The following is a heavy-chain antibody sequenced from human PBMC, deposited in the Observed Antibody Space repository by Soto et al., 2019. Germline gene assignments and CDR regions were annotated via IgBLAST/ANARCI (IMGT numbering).Heavy chain of an antibody. D-gene: IGHD4-17*01. V-gene: IGHV1-58*01. CDR1: GFTFTSSA. J-gene: IGHJ2*01. CDR2: IVVGSGNT. Sequence: SVKVSCKASGFTFTSSAVQWVRQARGQRLEWIGWIVVGSGNTNYAQKFQERVTITRDMSTSTAYMELSSLRSEDTAVYYCAAGSKGNGDYGYWYFDLWGRGTLVTVSS. CDR3: AAGSKGNGDYGYWYFDL.